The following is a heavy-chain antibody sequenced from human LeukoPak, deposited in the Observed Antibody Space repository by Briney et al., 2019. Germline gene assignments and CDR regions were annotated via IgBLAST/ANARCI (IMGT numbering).Heavy chain of an antibody. Sequence: PGGSLRLSCAASGFTFSSYAMSWVRQAPGKGLEWVSAISGSGGSTHYADSVKGRFTISRDNSKNTLYLQMNSLRAEDTAVYYCAKIAIDIVVVPAATDYWGRGTLVTVSS. J-gene: IGHJ4*02. V-gene: IGHV3-23*01. CDR3: AKIAIDIVVVPAATDY. CDR2: ISGSGGST. CDR1: GFTFSSYA. D-gene: IGHD2-2*01.